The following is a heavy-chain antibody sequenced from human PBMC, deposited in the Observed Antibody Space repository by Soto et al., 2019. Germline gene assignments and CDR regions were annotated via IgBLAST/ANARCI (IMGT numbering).Heavy chain of an antibody. V-gene: IGHV3-23*01. Sequence: PGGSLRLSCAASGFTFSSYAMSWVRQAPGKGLEWVSAISGSGGSTYYADSVKGRFTISRDNSKNTLYLQMNSLRAEDTAVYYCAAPLLSSGYYTPGDGAFDIWGQGTMVTVS. CDR2: ISGSGGST. CDR1: GFTFSSYA. CDR3: AAPLLSSGYYTPGDGAFDI. D-gene: IGHD3-22*01. J-gene: IGHJ3*02.